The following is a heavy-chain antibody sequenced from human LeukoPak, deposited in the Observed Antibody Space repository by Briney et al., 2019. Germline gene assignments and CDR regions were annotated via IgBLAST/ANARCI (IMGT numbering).Heavy chain of an antibody. V-gene: IGHV4-39*07. CDR3: ARGRRRLNWFDP. CDR2: INHSGST. CDR1: GGSISSSGYY. D-gene: IGHD3-22*01. J-gene: IGHJ5*02. Sequence: PSETLSLTCTVSGGSISSSGYYWGWIRQPPGKGLEWIGEINHSGSTNYNPSLKSRVTISVDTSKNQFSLKLSSVTAADTAVYYCARGRRRLNWFDPWGQGTLVTVSS.